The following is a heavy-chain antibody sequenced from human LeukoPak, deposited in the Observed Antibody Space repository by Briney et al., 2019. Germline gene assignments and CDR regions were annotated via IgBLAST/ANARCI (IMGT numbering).Heavy chain of an antibody. CDR1: GFTFDDYT. CDR2: ISWNGGST. J-gene: IGHJ4*02. CDR3: ARGNPGDY. V-gene: IGHV3-43*01. Sequence: GGSLRLSCAASGFTFDDYTMHWVRQAPGKGLEWVSLISWNGGSTYYADSVRGRFTISRDNSKNSLYLQMNSLRTEDTALYYCARGNPGDYWGQGTLVTVSS.